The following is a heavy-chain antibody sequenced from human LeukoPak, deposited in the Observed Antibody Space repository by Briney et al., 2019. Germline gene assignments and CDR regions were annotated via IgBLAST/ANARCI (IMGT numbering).Heavy chain of an antibody. CDR1: GGSINDYY. CDR3: ARHSDGRGAIMITFGEEDWFDP. D-gene: IGHD3-16*01. V-gene: IGHV4-59*08. CDR2: IYYGGSF. Sequence: SETLSLTCSVSGGSINDYYWNLIRQSPGKGLEWIGYIYYGGSFNYRYNLSLKSRVTISVDASKNQFSLKLSSVTAADTAVYYCARHSDGRGAIMITFGEEDWFDPWGQGTLVTVSS. J-gene: IGHJ5*02.